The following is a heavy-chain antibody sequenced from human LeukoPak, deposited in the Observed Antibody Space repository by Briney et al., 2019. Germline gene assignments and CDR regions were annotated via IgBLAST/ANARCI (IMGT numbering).Heavy chain of an antibody. CDR2: ISGSGVGGNT. V-gene: IGHV3-23*01. J-gene: IGHJ4*02. CDR3: AKRISAYGYHFDY. Sequence: PGASLRLACAASGFTFSNYAMSWVRQAPGKGLEWVSGISGSGVGGNTLYADSVKSRFTISRDESKNTLYLQMSSLRAEDTAVYYCAKRISAYGYHFDYWGQGTLVTVSS. D-gene: IGHD5-12*01. CDR1: GFTFSNYA.